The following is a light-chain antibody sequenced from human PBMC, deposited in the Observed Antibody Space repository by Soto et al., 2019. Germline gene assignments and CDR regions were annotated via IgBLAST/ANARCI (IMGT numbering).Light chain of an antibody. CDR3: QQYYSYPLT. V-gene: IGKV3-20*01. CDR1: QKISNKY. Sequence: EIVLTQSPGILSLSPGERATLSCRASQKISNKYLAWYQQKPGQAPRLLIFGASTRATGIPDRFVGRGSGTDFTLTISCLQSEDFATYYCQQYYSYPLTFGGGTKVEIK. CDR2: GAS. J-gene: IGKJ4*01.